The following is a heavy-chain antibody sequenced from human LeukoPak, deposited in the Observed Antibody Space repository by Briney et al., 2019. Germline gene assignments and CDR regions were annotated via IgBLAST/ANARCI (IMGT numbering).Heavy chain of an antibody. D-gene: IGHD2-21*02. CDR3: AKDLFCHGGDCYGAFDI. J-gene: IGHJ3*02. Sequence: PLGGLRLSCAASGFTFSSYAMSWVRQAPGKGLEWVSAISGSGGSTYYADSVKGRFTISRDNSKNTLYLQMNSLRAEDTAVYYCAKDLFCHGGDCYGAFDIWGQGTMVTVSS. CDR1: GFTFSSYA. V-gene: IGHV3-23*01. CDR2: ISGSGGST.